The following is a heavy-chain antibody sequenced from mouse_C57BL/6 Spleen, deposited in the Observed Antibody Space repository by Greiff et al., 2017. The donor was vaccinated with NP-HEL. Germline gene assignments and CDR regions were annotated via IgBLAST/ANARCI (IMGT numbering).Heavy chain of an antibody. CDR1: GYAFSSSW. V-gene: IGHV1-82*01. CDR2: IYPGDGDT. J-gene: IGHJ4*01. Sequence: VQLQQSGPELVKPGASVKISCKASGYAFSSSWMNWVKQRPGKGLEWIGRIYPGDGDTNYNGKFKGKATLTADKSSSTAYMQLRSLTSEDSAVYFCAREDTTVGMDYWGQGTSVTVSS. CDR3: AREDTTVGMDY. D-gene: IGHD1-1*01.